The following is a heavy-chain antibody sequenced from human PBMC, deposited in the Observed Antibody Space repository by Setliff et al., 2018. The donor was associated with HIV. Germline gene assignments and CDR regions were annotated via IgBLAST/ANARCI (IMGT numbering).Heavy chain of an antibody. CDR2: VNRGRRT. D-gene: IGHD3-22*01. V-gene: IGHV4-34*01. J-gene: IGHJ4*02. CDR3: AREIPYSYGGRGHPL. Sequence: SETLSLTCALYGGSFSDYYWSWIRQPPGMGLEWIGEVNRGRRTNYNSSLKSRVTISIDTSRNQFSLTVSSVTAADTAVYYCAREIPYSYGGRGHPLWGQGTRVTAPQ. CDR1: GGSFSDYY.